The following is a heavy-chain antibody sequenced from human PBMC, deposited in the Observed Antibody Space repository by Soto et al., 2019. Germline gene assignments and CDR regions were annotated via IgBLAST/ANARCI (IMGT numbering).Heavy chain of an antibody. CDR3: ARAQGGYNHGVIDY. CDR2: ILHDGSKE. Sequence: GGSLRLSCEVSGFTFSDYAIHWVRQAPGKGLEWVALILHDGSKEYYADSVKGRFTITRDNAKNTLYLQMNSLRAEDTAVYYCARAQGGYNHGVIDYWGQGTRVTVSA. J-gene: IGHJ4*02. D-gene: IGHD5-12*01. CDR1: GFTFSDYA. V-gene: IGHV3-30*03.